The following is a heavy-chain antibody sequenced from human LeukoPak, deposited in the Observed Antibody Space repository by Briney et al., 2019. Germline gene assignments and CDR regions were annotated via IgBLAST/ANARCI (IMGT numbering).Heavy chain of an antibody. CDR2: IYHSGST. CDR3: ARDNPLVVVAATYYFDY. V-gene: IGHV4-38-2*02. D-gene: IGHD2-15*01. J-gene: IGHJ4*02. Sequence: SETLSLTCTVSGYSISSGYYWGWIRQPPGKGLEWIGSIYHSGSTYYNPSLKSRVTISVDTSKNQFSLKLSSVTAADTAVYYCARDNPLVVVAATYYFDYWGQGTLVTVSS. CDR1: GYSISSGYY.